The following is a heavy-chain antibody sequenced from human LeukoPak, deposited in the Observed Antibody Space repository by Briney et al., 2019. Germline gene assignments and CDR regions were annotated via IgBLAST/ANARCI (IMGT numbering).Heavy chain of an antibody. CDR3: AKGGQQLVIDY. Sequence: PGGSLRLSCVASGFTFSSYEMNWVRQAPGKGLEWVSYISSSGSTIYYADSVKGRFTISRDNAKNSLYLQMNSLRAEDTAVYYCAKGGQQLVIDYWGQGTLVTVSS. J-gene: IGHJ4*02. CDR2: ISSSGSTI. D-gene: IGHD6-13*01. V-gene: IGHV3-48*03. CDR1: GFTFSSYE.